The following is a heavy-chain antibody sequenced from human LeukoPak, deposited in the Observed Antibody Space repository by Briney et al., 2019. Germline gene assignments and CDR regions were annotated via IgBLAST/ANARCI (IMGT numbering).Heavy chain of an antibody. CDR1: GFTFSGSA. CDR2: IRSKANSYAT. CDR3: TSEDIVVVPGYYYYYMDV. J-gene: IGHJ6*03. D-gene: IGHD2-2*01. V-gene: IGHV3-73*01. Sequence: PGGSLRLSCAASGFTFSGSAMHWVRQASGKGLEWVGRIRSKANSYATAYAASVKGRFTISRDDSKNTAYLQMNSLKTEDTAVYYCTSEDIVVVPGYYYYYMDVWGKGTTVTVSS.